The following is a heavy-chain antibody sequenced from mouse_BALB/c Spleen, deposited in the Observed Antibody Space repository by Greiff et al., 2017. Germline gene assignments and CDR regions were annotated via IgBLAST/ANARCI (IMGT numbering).Heavy chain of an antibody. CDR2: INPSNGRT. D-gene: IGHD1-1*01. CDR3: ASHYYCSSNYVDY. Sequence: QVQLQQPGAELVKPGASVKLSCKASGYTFTSYWMHWVKQRPGQGLEWIGEINPSNGRTNDNEKFKSKATLTVDKSSSTAYMQLSSLTSEDSAVYDCASHYYCSSNYVDYWGQGTTLTVSS. CDR1: GYTFTSYW. J-gene: IGHJ2*01. V-gene: IGHV1S81*02.